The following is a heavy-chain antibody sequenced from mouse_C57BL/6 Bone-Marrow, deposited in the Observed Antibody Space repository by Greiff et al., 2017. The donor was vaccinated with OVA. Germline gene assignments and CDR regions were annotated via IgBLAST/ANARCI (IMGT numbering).Heavy chain of an antibody. CDR1: GYAFSSSW. D-gene: IGHD1-1*01. Sequence: LVESGPELVKPGASVKISCKASGYAFSSSWMNWVKQRPGKGLEWIGRIYPGDGDTNYNGKFKGKATLTAAKSSSTAYMQLSSLTSEDSAVYFCARSYYGRGYFDVWGTGTTVTVSS. CDR2: IYPGDGDT. V-gene: IGHV1-82*01. CDR3: ARSYYGRGYFDV. J-gene: IGHJ1*03.